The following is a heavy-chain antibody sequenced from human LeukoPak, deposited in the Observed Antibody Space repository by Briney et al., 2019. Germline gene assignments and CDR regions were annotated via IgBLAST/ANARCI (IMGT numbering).Heavy chain of an antibody. CDR1: GFTVSSNS. D-gene: IGHD3-10*01. Sequence: PGGSLRLSCTVSGFTVSSNSVSWVRQAPGKGLEWVSFIYSDNTHYSDSVKGRFTISRDNSKNTLYLQMNSLRAKDTAVYYCARHGRPSPYYYGSGSYSPPRYFDYWGQGTLVTVSS. CDR3: ARHGRPSPYYYGSGSYSPPRYFDY. CDR2: IYSDNT. V-gene: IGHV3-53*01. J-gene: IGHJ4*02.